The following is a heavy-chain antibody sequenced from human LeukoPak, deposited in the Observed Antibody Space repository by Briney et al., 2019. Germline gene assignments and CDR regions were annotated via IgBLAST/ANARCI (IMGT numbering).Heavy chain of an antibody. Sequence: PSETLSLTCTVSGGSISTYYWSWIRQPPGKGLEWIGYIHYSGGTYNDSSLKSRVTISIDTSKNQFSLELSSVTAADTAVYYCARGGVYYFDFWGQGTLVTVSS. V-gene: IGHV4-59*01. J-gene: IGHJ4*02. D-gene: IGHD3-16*01. CDR3: ARGGVYYFDF. CDR2: IHYSGGT. CDR1: GGSISTYY.